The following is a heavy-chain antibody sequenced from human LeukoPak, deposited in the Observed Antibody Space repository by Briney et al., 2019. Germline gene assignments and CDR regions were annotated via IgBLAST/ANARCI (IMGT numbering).Heavy chain of an antibody. J-gene: IGHJ6*03. D-gene: IGHD2-2*01. Sequence: PAETLSLTCTVSGGSISGYFWSWIRQPPGKGPEWIGYIYSTVTTNYSASLSSRVTISVGTSKNQLSLNLRFVTATDTAVYHCARHNPPPTGFCSGTSCFMSGSQYFYMDVWGKGTSVTVS. CDR1: GGSISGYF. CDR3: ARHNPPPTGFCSGTSCFMSGSQYFYMDV. V-gene: IGHV4-4*09. CDR2: IYSTVTT.